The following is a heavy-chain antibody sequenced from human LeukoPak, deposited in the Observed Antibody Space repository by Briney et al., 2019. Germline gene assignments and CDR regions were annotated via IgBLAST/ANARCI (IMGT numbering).Heavy chain of an antibody. J-gene: IGHJ4*02. CDR1: GFTFSSYG. D-gene: IGHD6-19*01. CDR2: ISYDGNNK. V-gene: IGHV3-30*18. Sequence: GRSLRLSCAASGFTFSSYGMHWVRQAPGKGLEWVAVISYDGNNKYYADSVKGRFTISRDNSKNTLYLQMNSLRAEDTAVYYCAKGYAVAALYYFDYGGQGTLVTVSS. CDR3: AKGYAVAALYYFDY.